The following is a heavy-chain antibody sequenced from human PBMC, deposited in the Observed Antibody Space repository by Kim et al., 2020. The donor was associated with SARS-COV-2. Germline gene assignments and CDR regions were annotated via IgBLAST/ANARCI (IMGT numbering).Heavy chain of an antibody. CDR1: GFTFINYA. CDR2: INGHGNST. CDR3: AKVHRSRYCRDTTCYLAPQAPDY. J-gene: IGHJ4*02. Sequence: GGSLRLSCAASGFTFINYAMTWVRQAPGKGLEWISSINGHGNSTYYADSVKGRFSISRDASKNTLSLQMNSLRADDTAVYYCAKVHRSRYCRDTTCYLAPQAPDYWGQGTLVTVSS. D-gene: IGHD2-2*01. V-gene: IGHV3-23*01.